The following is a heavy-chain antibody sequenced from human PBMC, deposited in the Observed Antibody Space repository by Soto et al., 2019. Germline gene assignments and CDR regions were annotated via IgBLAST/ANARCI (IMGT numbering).Heavy chain of an antibody. Sequence: ASVKVSCKASGGTFSSYAISWVRQAPGQGLEWMGGIIPIFGTANYAQKFQGRVTITADESTSTAYMELSSLRSEDTAVYYCARGPPYYYDSSGYRFDYWGQGTLVTVSS. D-gene: IGHD3-22*01. CDR2: IIPIFGTA. CDR1: GGTFSSYA. J-gene: IGHJ4*02. CDR3: ARGPPYYYDSSGYRFDY. V-gene: IGHV1-69*13.